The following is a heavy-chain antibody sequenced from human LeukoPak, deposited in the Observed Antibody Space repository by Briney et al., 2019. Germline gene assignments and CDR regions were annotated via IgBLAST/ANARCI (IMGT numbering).Heavy chain of an antibody. J-gene: IGHJ4*02. CDR1: GFTFSSYA. CDR3: ASDLVVVPAAITSDFDY. Sequence: GGSLRLSCAASGFTFSSYAMSWVRQAPGKGLEWVSAISGSGGSTYYADSVKGRFTISRDNSKNTLYLQMNSLRAEDTAVYYCASDLVVVPAAITSDFDYWGQGTLVTVSS. D-gene: IGHD2-2*02. V-gene: IGHV3-23*01. CDR2: ISGSGGST.